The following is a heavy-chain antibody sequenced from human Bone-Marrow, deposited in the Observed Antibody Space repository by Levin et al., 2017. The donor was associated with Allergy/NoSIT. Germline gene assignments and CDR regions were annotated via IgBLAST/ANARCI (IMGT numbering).Heavy chain of an antibody. D-gene: IGHD5-18*01. CDR2: ISSSSSYT. J-gene: IGHJ4*02. Sequence: PGGSLRLSCAASGFSFSNYYMRWIRQAPGKGLEYVSYISSSSSYTDYADSVKGRFTISRDNAKNSLYLQMNSLRDEDTAVYYCTRDEAGRYSDGLAPADYWGQGTLVTVSS. V-gene: IGHV3-11*05. CDR3: TRDEAGRYSDGLAPADY. CDR1: GFSFSNYY.